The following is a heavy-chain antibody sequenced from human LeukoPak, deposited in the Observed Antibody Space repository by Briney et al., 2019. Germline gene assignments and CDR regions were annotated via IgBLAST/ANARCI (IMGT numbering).Heavy chain of an antibody. CDR2: TYYRTEWHF. J-gene: IGHJ6*02. D-gene: IGHD6-19*01. CDR1: GDSVSSNSAA. Sequence: QTLSLTCAISGDSVSSNSAAWNCIRQSPSRCLAWLVMTYYRTEWHFDYAYAVKGRIPINSDTSKNQFSLQMTSLTTEDTAVYYCASGWSLGVWGQGTAVAVSS. V-gene: IGHV6-1*01. CDR3: ASGWSLGV.